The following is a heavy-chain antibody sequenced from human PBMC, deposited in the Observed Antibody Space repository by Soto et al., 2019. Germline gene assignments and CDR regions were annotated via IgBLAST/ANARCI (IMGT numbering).Heavy chain of an antibody. CDR1: GNSFTSYL. Sequence: GESLKISCKGSGNSFTSYLDGWVRQMPGKGLEWMGIIYPGDSDTRYSPSFQGQVTISADKSISTAYLQWSSLKASDTAMYYCARTGIAVARTCDYWGQGTLVTVSS. J-gene: IGHJ4*02. V-gene: IGHV5-51*01. D-gene: IGHD6-19*01. CDR3: ARTGIAVARTCDY. CDR2: IYPGDSDT.